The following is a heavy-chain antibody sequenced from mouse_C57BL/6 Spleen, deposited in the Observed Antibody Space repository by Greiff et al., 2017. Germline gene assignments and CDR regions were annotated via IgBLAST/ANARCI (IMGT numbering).Heavy chain of an antibody. CDR2: IYPGSGST. V-gene: IGHV1-55*01. CDR3: ARSPSYYYGSSYGFAY. J-gene: IGHJ3*01. Sequence: QVQLQQPGAELVKPGASVKMSCKASGYTFTSYWITWVKQRPGQGLEWIGDIYPGSGSTNYNEKFKSKATLTVDTSSSTAYMQLSSLTSEDSAVYYWARSPSYYYGSSYGFAYWGQGTLVTVSA. D-gene: IGHD1-1*01. CDR1: GYTFTSYW.